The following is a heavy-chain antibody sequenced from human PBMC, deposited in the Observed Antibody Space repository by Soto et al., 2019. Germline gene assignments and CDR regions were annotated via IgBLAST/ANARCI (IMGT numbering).Heavy chain of an antibody. CDR3: ARAYCGSDCYSGYFDY. CDR2: IYYSGST. CDR1: GGSISSGGYH. V-gene: IGHV4-31*03. D-gene: IGHD2-21*02. J-gene: IGHJ4*02. Sequence: QVQLQESGPGLVKPSQTLSLTCIVSGGSISSGGYHWSWIHQHPGKGLEWIGYIYYSGSTYYNPSLKSRVTISVDTSKNQFSLKLISMAAADTAVYYCARAYCGSDCYSGYFDYWGQGTLVTVSS.